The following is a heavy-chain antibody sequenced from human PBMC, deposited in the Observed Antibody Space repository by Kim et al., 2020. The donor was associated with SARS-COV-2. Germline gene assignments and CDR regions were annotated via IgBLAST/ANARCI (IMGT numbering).Heavy chain of an antibody. Sequence: SETLSLTCAVSGGSISSNNWWSWVRQSPGKGLEWIGEIYHSGSTNYNPSLKSRVTMSLDMSKSQFSLKLSTVTAADTAVYCCARVLGYEWGYWGQGTLVT. J-gene: IGHJ4*02. CDR2: IYHSGST. CDR3: ARVLGYEWGY. V-gene: IGHV4-4*01. CDR1: GGSISSNNW. D-gene: IGHD6-13*01.